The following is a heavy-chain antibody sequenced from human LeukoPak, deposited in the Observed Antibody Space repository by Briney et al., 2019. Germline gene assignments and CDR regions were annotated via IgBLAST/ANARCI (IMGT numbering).Heavy chain of an antibody. J-gene: IGHJ6*03. CDR2: INSDGSST. CDR3: ARSTSHYYYYYMDV. Sequence: PGGSLRLSCAASGFTFSTYWMNWVRHPPGKGLVWVSRINSDGSSTTYADSVMGRFTISRDNATNTLFLQMNSLRADDTAVYYCARSTSHYYYYYMDVWGKGTTVTISS. V-gene: IGHV3-74*01. CDR1: GFTFSTYW.